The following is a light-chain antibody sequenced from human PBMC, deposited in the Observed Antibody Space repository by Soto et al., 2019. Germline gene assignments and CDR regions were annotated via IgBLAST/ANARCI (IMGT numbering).Light chain of an antibody. V-gene: IGLV2-14*01. CDR1: SSDVGSYDY. J-gene: IGLJ3*02. CDR2: EVA. Sequence: QSVLTQPASVSASPGQSITISCTGTSSDVGSYDYVSWFQQHPGKAPKVLIYEVADRPSGVSDRFSGSKSGNTASLTISGLQTEDEGDYYCSSFTSSNTWVFGGGTQLTVL. CDR3: SSFTSSNTWV.